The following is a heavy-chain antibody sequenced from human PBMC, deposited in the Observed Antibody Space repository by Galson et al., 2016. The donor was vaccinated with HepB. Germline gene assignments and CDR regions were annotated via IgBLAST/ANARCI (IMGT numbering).Heavy chain of an antibody. CDR3: AKWSDAAATY. J-gene: IGHJ4*02. Sequence: SLRLSCAASGFTFSSYAMVWVRQAPGKRLEWVSAISGSGDTTYYADSVKGRFSISRDKSKNTLYLQMSSLTAEDTAVYYCAKWSDAAATYWGQGALVTVSS. D-gene: IGHD6-13*01. CDR2: ISGSGDTT. V-gene: IGHV3-23*01. CDR1: GFTFSSYA.